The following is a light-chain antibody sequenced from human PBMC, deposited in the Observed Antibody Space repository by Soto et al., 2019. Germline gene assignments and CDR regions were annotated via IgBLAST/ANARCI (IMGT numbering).Light chain of an antibody. J-gene: IGKJ5*01. CDR3: QQYGSSPIT. CDR2: DAS. Sequence: DIILTQSPATLSLSPGERATLSCGASQSVSSGYVAWYQHRPGLAPRLLIHDASSRATGIPDRFRGTKSGTDFTLTIRRLEPEDAAVYFCQQYGSSPITFGQGTRLEIK. V-gene: IGKV3D-20*01. CDR1: QSVSSGY.